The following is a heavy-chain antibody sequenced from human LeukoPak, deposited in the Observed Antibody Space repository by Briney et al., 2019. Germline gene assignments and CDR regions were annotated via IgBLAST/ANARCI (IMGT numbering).Heavy chain of an antibody. V-gene: IGHV4-59*01. CDR2: IYYSGST. CDR3: ARDYWRGVWDV. CDR1: GGSISSYY. Sequence: SETLSLTCTVSGGSISSYYWSWLRQPPAKGLEWIGYIYYSGSTNYNPSLKSRVTISVDTSKNQFSLKLSSVTAADTAVYYCARDYWRGVWDVWGKGTTVTVSS. D-gene: IGHD2-8*02. J-gene: IGHJ6*04.